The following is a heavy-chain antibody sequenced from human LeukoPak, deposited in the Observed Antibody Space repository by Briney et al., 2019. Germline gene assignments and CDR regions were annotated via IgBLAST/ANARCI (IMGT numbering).Heavy chain of an antibody. D-gene: IGHD3-3*01. CDR1: GFTFSDYG. CDR3: AKTYSRESGYDFFFHY. V-gene: IGHV3-33*06. Sequence: GRSLRLSCAASGFTFSDYGMHWVRQAPGKGLEWVSAISYDGKNIHYADSVKGRFTISRDNSRNTVYLQMNSLRVEDTAVYYCAKTYSRESGYDFFFHYWGQGTRVTVSS. J-gene: IGHJ4*02. CDR2: ISYDGKNI.